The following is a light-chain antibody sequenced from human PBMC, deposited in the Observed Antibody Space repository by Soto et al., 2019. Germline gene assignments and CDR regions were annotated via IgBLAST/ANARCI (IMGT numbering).Light chain of an antibody. CDR2: GSS. CDR3: QQYGNSHQIT. J-gene: IGKJ5*01. Sequence: ILLAQSPGTLSLSPGERATLSCGASQSVSSNYLAWYQQKPGQAPRLLILGSSSRATGIPDSFSGSGSGTDFTLTISRLEHEDFAVNYCQQYGNSHQITFGQGTRLEIK. V-gene: IGKV3-20*01. CDR1: QSVSSNY.